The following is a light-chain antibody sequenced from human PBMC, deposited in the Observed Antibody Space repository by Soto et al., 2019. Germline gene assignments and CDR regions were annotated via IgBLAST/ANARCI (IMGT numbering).Light chain of an antibody. CDR2: GAS. V-gene: IGKV3-15*01. CDR1: QSVSSN. J-gene: IGKJ2*01. Sequence: EIVMTQSPANLSVSPGERATLSCRASQSVSSNLAWYQQKPGQGPRLLLYGASTRATGIPARFSGSGSGTEFTLTISSLQYEDVAVDYCQQYNKWPPYTFGQGTKVEIK. CDR3: QQYNKWPPYT.